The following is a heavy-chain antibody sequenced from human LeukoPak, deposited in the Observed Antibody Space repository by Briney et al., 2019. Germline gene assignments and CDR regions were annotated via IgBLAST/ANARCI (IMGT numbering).Heavy chain of an antibody. CDR3: ARGPSGSYLFDY. Sequence: GGSLRLSCAASGFTFSSYWMHWVRQAPGKGLVWVSRINSDGSSTSYADSVKGRFTISRDNAKNTLYLQMNSLRAEDTAVYYCARGPSGSYLFDYWGQGTLVTVSS. CDR1: GFTFSSYW. D-gene: IGHD1-26*01. J-gene: IGHJ4*02. V-gene: IGHV3-74*01. CDR2: INSDGSST.